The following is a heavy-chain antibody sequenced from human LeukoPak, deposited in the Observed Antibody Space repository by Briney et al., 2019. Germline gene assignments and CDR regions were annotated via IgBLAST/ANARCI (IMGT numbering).Heavy chain of an antibody. J-gene: IGHJ4*02. CDR2: IYSGGST. CDR1: GFTVSSKY. CDR3: AKDARAIYYDRIGYYFSPDF. D-gene: IGHD3-22*01. Sequence: GGSLRLSCAASGFTVSSKYMSWVRQAPGKGLELGSAIYSGGSTYNADSGKGRLTISRDNSKNTVYLEMSSLRAEDTGVYYCAKDARAIYYDRIGYYFSPDFWGQGTLVTVSS. V-gene: IGHV3-53*01.